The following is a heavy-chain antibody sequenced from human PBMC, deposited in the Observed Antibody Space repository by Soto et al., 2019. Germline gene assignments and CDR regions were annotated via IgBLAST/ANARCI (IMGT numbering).Heavy chain of an antibody. CDR1: GFSFSNYA. CDR2: IIGVGTDT. Sequence: PGGSLRLSCAASGFSFSNYAMNWVRLAPGKRLEWVSSIIGVGTDTYYADSVRGRFTISRDNSRDTLFLQMNSLRGDDTAIYYCARDKTGSFDYWGQGTLVTVSS. V-gene: IGHV3-23*01. J-gene: IGHJ4*02. D-gene: IGHD1-1*01. CDR3: ARDKTGSFDY.